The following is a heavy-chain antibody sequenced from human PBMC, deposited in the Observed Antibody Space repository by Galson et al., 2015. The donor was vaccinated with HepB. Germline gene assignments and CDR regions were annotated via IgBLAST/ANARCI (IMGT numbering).Heavy chain of an antibody. CDR1: GGSISSYY. V-gene: IGHV4-59*12. CDR2: IYYSGST. CDR3: ASYYDSSGVDY. D-gene: IGHD3-22*01. Sequence: SETLSLTCTVSGGSISSYYWSWIRQPPGKGLEWIGYIYYSGSTNYNPSLKSRVTMSVDTSKNQFSLKLSSVTAADTAVYYCASYYDSSGVDYWGQGTLVTVSS. J-gene: IGHJ4*02.